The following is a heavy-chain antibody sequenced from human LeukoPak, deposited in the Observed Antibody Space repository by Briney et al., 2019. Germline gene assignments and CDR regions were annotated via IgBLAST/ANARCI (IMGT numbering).Heavy chain of an antibody. J-gene: IGHJ4*02. CDR3: ARGGGTFNFDY. Sequence: NPSETLSLTCAVYGGSFSGYYWSWIRQPPGKGLEWIGEINHSGSTNYNPSLKSRVTKSVDTSKNQFSLKLSSVTAADTAVYYCARGGGTFNFDYWGQGTLVTVSS. V-gene: IGHV4-34*01. D-gene: IGHD1-14*01. CDR2: INHSGST. CDR1: GGSFSGYY.